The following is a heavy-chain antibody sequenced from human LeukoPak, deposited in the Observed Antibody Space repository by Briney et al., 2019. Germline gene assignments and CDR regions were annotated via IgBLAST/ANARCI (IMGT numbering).Heavy chain of an antibody. CDR3: ARGRSVSRPFDY. D-gene: IGHD6-13*01. J-gene: IGHJ4*02. CDR2: INHSGST. V-gene: IGHV4-34*01. Sequence: PSETLSLTCAVYGGSFSGYYWSWIRQPPGKGLEWIGEINHSGSTNYNPSLKSRVTISVDTSKNQFSLKLSSVTAADTAVYYCARGRSVSRPFDYWGQGILVTVSS. CDR1: GGSFSGYY.